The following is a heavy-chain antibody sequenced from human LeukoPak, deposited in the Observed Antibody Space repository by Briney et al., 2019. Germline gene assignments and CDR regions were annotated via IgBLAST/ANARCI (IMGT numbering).Heavy chain of an antibody. Sequence: SETLSLTCAVSGGSISSSNWWSWVRQPPGKGLEWIGEVYHSGGTNYNPSLKSRVTISVDKSKNQFSLKLTSVTAADTAVYYCASSSSTSVEALYWGQGTLVTVSS. CDR3: ASSSSTSVEALY. CDR2: VYHSGGT. D-gene: IGHD2-2*01. CDR1: GGSISSSNW. V-gene: IGHV4-4*02. J-gene: IGHJ4*02.